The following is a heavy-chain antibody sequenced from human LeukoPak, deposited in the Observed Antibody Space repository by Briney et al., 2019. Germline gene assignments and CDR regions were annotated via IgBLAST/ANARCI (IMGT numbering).Heavy chain of an antibody. D-gene: IGHD2-2*01. J-gene: IGHJ5*02. CDR1: GGSISSISYD. Sequence: SETRSLTCTVSGGSISSISYDWGWIRQPRWKGLEWIGSVEDSGGTYCSPSLKSRFTISVDTSKNQFSLKLSSVTAADTAVYYCASNSYCSSTSCYSAPTANWFDPWGQGTLVTVSS. CDR3: ASNSYCSSTSCYSAPTANWFDP. V-gene: IGHV4-39*01. CDR2: VEDSGGT.